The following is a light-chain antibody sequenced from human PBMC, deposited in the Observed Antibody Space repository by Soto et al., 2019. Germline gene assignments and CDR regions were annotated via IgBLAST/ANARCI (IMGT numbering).Light chain of an antibody. V-gene: IGKV1-6*01. CDR2: AAS. CDR3: LQDHDDSWT. Sequence: ATQITPSRGARGTSXWHRITSTXXASRDIGSDLSWYQQKPGKAPTLLIYAASNLQSGVPSRFRGSRSGTEFTLTVSSLQPEDFATYYCLQDHDDSWTFGQGTKVDIK. CDR1: RDIGSD. J-gene: IGKJ1*01.